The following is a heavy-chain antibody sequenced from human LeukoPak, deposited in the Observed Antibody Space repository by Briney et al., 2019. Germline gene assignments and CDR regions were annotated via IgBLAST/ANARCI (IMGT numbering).Heavy chain of an antibody. CDR1: GDSISSSSSY. V-gene: IGHV4-39*07. J-gene: IGHJ4*02. Sequence: SETLSLTCSVSGDSISSSSSYWGWIRQPPGKGLEWIGSIYYSGSTYYNPSLKSRVTISVDTSKNQFSLKLSSVTAADTAVYYCARGRITMVRGVIGGYYFDYWGQGTLVTVSS. D-gene: IGHD3-10*01. CDR2: IYYSGST. CDR3: ARGRITMVRGVIGGYYFDY.